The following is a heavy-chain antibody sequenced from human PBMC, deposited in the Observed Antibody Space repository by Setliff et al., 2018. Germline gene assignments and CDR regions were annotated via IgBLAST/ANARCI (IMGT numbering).Heavy chain of an antibody. CDR3: CSGSYLFVY. CDR1: GFDFKTHW. J-gene: IGHJ4*02. Sequence: PGGSLRLSCAASGFDFKTHWMDWARQAPGKGLEWVANIKEDGSQRNYVDAVRGRFTVSRDNARNLLYLQMNSLRAEDTAVYYCCSGSYLFVYWGQGSLVTVSS. V-gene: IGHV3-7*03. D-gene: IGHD1-26*01. CDR2: IKEDGSQR.